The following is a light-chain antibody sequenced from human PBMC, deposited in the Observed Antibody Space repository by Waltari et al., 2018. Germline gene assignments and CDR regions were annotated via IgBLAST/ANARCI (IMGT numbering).Light chain of an antibody. Sequence: DIVVTQSPDSLAVSLGERATINCKSSQSLFHPNNKNYLAWYQQKPGQPPKLPIYWASTRDSGVPDRFSGSGSGTDFTFAISSLQPEDVAVYYCQQYYATPNTFGQGTNVEIK. CDR3: QQYYATPNT. CDR2: WAS. J-gene: IGKJ2*01. V-gene: IGKV4-1*01. CDR1: QSLFHPNNKNY.